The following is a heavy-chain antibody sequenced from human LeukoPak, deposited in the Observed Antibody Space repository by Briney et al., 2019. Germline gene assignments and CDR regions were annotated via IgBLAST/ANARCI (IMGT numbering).Heavy chain of an antibody. V-gene: IGHV4-39*01. D-gene: IGHD3-22*01. Sequence: SETLSLTCTVSGGSISSSSYSWGWIRQPPGKGLEWIGSIYYSGSTYYNPSLKSRVTISVDTSKNQFSLKLISVIAADTAVYFCARHGYYDSSGYLGDYWGQGTLVTVSS. J-gene: IGHJ4*02. CDR3: ARHGYYDSSGYLGDY. CDR2: IYYSGST. CDR1: GGSISSSSYS.